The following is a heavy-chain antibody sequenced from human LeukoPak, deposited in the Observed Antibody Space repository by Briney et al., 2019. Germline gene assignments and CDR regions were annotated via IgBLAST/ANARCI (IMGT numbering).Heavy chain of an antibody. J-gene: IGHJ4*02. CDR2: IYPYTGAT. V-gene: IGHV1-2*02. D-gene: IGHD3-10*01. CDR1: GYTFSGTGWY. Sequence: DSVKVSCKASGYTFSGTGWYLYWLRQAPGQGLECMGWIYPYTGATLHAQKFQGRVAMTRDTSISTAYMELSRLRPDDTAVYYCARDGPAQMVDFDYWGQGTLVTVSS. CDR3: ARDGPAQMVDFDY.